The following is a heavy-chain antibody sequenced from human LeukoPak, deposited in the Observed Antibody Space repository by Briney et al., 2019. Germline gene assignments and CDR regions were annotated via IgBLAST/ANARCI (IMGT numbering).Heavy chain of an antibody. CDR3: ASIPIAAADAEYFQH. CDR1: GGTFSSYA. J-gene: IGHJ1*01. V-gene: IGHV1-69*06. Sequence: GASVKVSCKASGGTFSSYAISWVRQAPGQGLEWMGGIIPIFGTANYAQKFQGRVTITADKSTSTAYMELSSLRSEDTAVYYCASIPIAAADAEYFQHWGQGTLVTVSS. CDR2: IIPIFGTA. D-gene: IGHD6-13*01.